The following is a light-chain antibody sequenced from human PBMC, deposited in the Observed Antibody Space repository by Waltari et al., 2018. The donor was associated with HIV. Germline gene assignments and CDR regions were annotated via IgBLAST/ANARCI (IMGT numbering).Light chain of an antibody. CDR1: SANIGKYV. J-gene: IGLJ1*01. CDR3: AVWDDSVNGYV. CDR2: GRD. Sequence: QSALTQPPSTSGTPGQRVTISCSGSSANIGKYVVNWFQQVPGTAPKLLVAGRDQRPSGVPDRFSGSKSCTSGSLAISGLQSEDEGDYYCAVWDDSVNGYVFGTGTKVTVL. V-gene: IGLV1-44*01.